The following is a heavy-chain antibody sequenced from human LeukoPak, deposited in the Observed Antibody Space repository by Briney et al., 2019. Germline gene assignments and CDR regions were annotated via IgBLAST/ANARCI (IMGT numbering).Heavy chain of an antibody. V-gene: IGHV3-30-3*01. CDR3: ARDRYYYGVFDY. CDR1: GFTFSSYA. D-gene: IGHD3-10*01. CDR2: ISYDGSNK. Sequence: GRPLRLSCAASGFTFSSYAMHWVRQAPGKGLEWVAVISYDGSNKYYADSVKGRFTISRDNSKNTLYLQMNSLRAEDTAVYYCARDRYYYGVFDYWGQGTLVTVSS. J-gene: IGHJ4*02.